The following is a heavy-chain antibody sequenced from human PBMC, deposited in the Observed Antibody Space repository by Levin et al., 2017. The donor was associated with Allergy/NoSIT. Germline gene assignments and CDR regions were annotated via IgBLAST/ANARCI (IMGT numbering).Heavy chain of an antibody. Sequence: GESLKISCAASGVIFSNYGMHWVRQAPGKGLEWVAVIWSDGINKDYADSVKGRFTISRDNSKNTLYLEMNSLRAEDTAVYFCARDKIQVWLQVGILDSWGQGTLVTVSS. J-gene: IGHJ4*02. CDR2: IWSDGINK. CDR1: GVIFSNYG. V-gene: IGHV3-33*01. CDR3: ARDKIQVWLQVGILDS. D-gene: IGHD5-18*01.